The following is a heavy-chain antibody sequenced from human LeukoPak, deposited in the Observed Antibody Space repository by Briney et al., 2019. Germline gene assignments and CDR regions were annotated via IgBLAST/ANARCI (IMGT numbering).Heavy chain of an antibody. Sequence: GESLKISCKGSGYSFTNYWIGWVRQMPGKGLEWMGIIYPGDSETTYSPSFQGQVTFSADKSISTAYLLWSSLKASDTAMYYCARRIAAAGAFDYWGQGTLVTVSS. CDR1: GYSFTNYW. J-gene: IGHJ4*02. V-gene: IGHV5-51*01. CDR3: ARRIAAAGAFDY. D-gene: IGHD6-13*01. CDR2: IYPGDSET.